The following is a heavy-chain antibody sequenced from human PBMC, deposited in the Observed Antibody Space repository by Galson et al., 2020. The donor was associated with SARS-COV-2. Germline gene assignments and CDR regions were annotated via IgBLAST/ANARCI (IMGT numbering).Heavy chain of an antibody. V-gene: IGHV4-39*07. CDR2: INYSGST. D-gene: IGHD3-22*01. CDR3: ARTYYSDSSGYEGGYFDD. Sequence: SETLSLTCTVSGGSTSSINYYWGWTRQPPGKGLEWYGSINYSGSTHYNPSLKSRVTILVDTSKNQFSLKVCSVTAADTALYYCARTYYSDSSGYEGGYFDDWGQGTLVSVSS. CDR1: GGSTSSINYY. J-gene: IGHJ4*02.